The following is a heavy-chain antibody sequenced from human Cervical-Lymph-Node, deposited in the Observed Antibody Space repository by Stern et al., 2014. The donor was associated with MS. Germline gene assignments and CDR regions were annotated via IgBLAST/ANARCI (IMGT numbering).Heavy chain of an antibody. V-gene: IGHV1-2*06. CDR1: GYTFTGYY. J-gene: IGHJ4*02. CDR2: INPNSGGT. D-gene: IGHD6-19*01. Sequence: QDQLVQSGAEVKKPGASVKVSCKASGYTFTGYYLHWVRPAPGPGLAWMGRINPNSGGTNSAQQVPGSVTLTRDTSISTAYMELSRRRSDDTAVYYCAREAAMAVAGTGVDYWGQGTLVTVSS. CDR3: AREAAMAVAGTGVDY.